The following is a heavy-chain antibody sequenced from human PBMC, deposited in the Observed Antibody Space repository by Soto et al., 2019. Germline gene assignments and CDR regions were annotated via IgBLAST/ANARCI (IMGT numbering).Heavy chain of an antibody. V-gene: IGHV4-4*02. CDR3: ARGGIFAKDSPNYYYGMDV. J-gene: IGHJ6*02. Sequence: PSETLSLTCAVSGGSISSSNWWSWVRQPPGKGLEWIGEIYHSGSTNYNPSLKSRVTISVDKSKNQFSLKLSSVTAADTAVYYCARGGIFAKDSPNYYYGMDVWGQGTTVTVS. CDR1: GGSISSSNW. D-gene: IGHD3-3*01. CDR2: IYHSGST.